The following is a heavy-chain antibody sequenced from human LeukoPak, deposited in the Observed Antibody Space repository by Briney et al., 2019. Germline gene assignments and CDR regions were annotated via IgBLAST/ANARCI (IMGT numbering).Heavy chain of an antibody. Sequence: GGSLRLSCAASGLTFSIRWMNWVRQAPGKGLECVANINQDGSDKYYVDSVKGRFTISKDNTKNSLYLQMNSLRAEDTAVYYCVGGDYWGQGTLVTVSS. J-gene: IGHJ4*02. CDR2: INQDGSDK. CDR3: VGGDY. V-gene: IGHV3-7*01. CDR1: GLTFSIRW.